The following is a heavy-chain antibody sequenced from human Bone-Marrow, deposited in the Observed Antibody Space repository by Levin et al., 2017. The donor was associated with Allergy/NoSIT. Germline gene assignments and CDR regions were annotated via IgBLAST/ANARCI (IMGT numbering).Heavy chain of an antibody. Sequence: GESLKISCAASGFTFSDHYMDWVRQAPGKGLEWVGRTRNKANSYTTEYAASVKGRFTISRDDSKNSLYLQMNSLKTEDTAVYYCARRGTARAFDIWGQGTMVTVSS. CDR3: ARRGTARAFDI. CDR1: GFTFSDHY. J-gene: IGHJ3*02. V-gene: IGHV3-72*01. D-gene: IGHD1-7*01. CDR2: TRNKANSYTT.